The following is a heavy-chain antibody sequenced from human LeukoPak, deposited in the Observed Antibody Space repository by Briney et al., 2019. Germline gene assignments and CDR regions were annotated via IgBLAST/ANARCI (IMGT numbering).Heavy chain of an antibody. CDR1: GFSLYTYA. CDR2: ISPTGTYI. D-gene: IGHD3-22*01. Sequence: PGGSLRLSCAASGFSLYTYAMNWVRQAPGKGLEWVSSISPTGTYIYYADSWKGRFTISRDNSKSTLYLQMNSPRAEDTAVYYCAKDPSYYDSSGSKGSPWGQGTLVTVSS. V-gene: IGHV3-21*04. CDR3: AKDPSYYDSSGSKGSP. J-gene: IGHJ5*02.